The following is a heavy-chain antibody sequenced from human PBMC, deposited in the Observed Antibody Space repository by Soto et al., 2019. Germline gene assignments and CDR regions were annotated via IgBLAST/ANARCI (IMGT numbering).Heavy chain of an antibody. CDR2: VSSDGNNK. Sequence: QVQLVESGGGVVQPGRSLRLSCAGFSFSTYNVHWVRQAPGKGLERVAVVSSDGNNKYYADSVKGRFTISRDNSKNTVYLQMNSVRGEDTARYYCARAGSPTCQPHACYYCGMDVWGLGTTVTVSS. J-gene: IGHJ6*02. V-gene: IGHV3-30-3*01. CDR3: ARAGSPTCQPHACYYCGMDV. CDR1: FSFSTYN.